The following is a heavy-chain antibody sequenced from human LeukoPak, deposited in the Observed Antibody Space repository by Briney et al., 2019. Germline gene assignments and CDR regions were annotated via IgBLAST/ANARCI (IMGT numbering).Heavy chain of an antibody. J-gene: IGHJ4*02. Sequence: SVKASCKASGGTFSSYAISWVRQAPGQGLEWMGGIIPIFGTANYAQKFQGRVTITADESTSTAYMELSSLRSEDTAVYYCARDRVFSGSYLVFFDYWGQGTLVTVSS. D-gene: IGHD1-26*01. V-gene: IGHV1-69*01. CDR2: IIPIFGTA. CDR3: ARDRVFSGSYLVFFDY. CDR1: GGTFSSYA.